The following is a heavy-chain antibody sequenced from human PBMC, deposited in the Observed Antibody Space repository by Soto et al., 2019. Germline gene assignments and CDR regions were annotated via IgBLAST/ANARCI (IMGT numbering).Heavy chain of an antibody. J-gene: IGHJ6*02. CDR2: IYYSGST. D-gene: IGHD4-17*01. CDR3: ARVTNV. Sequence: SETLSLTCTVSGGSVSSAGYYWSWIRQHPGGGLEWIGYIYYSGSTDYNPSLKSRVTISVDMSKNQFSLKLRSVTAADTAVYYCARVTNVWGQGTTVTVSS. V-gene: IGHV4-31*03. CDR1: GGSVSSAGYY.